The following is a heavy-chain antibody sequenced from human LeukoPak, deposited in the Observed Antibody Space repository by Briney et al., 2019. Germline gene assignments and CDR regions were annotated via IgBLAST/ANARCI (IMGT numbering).Heavy chain of an antibody. CDR3: ARVGSGYCSGGSCYYFDY. Sequence: ASVKVSCKASGYSFTSYYMHWVRQAPGQGLEWMGWINPNSGSTNYAQKFQGRVSMTRDTSISTAYMELSRLRSDDTAVYYCARVGSGYCSGGSCYYFDYWGQGTLVTVSS. V-gene: IGHV1-2*02. J-gene: IGHJ4*02. CDR1: GYSFTSYY. D-gene: IGHD2-15*01. CDR2: INPNSGST.